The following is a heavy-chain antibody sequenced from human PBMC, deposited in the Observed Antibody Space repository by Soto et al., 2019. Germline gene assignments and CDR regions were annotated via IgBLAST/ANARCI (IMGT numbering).Heavy chain of an antibody. CDR3: ARHGFGSLHGLVDV. Sequence: QVQLQESGPGLVKPSETLSLTCTVSGGSITNYYCSWFRQPPGKGLEWIGYIQYNGYSAYNLSLKRRLTMSMATSRTPFPLMRESVPATDTAVYNCARHGFGSLHGLVDVWGQGTTVIVSS. V-gene: IGHV4-59*08. J-gene: IGHJ6*02. D-gene: IGHD3-10*01. CDR1: GGSITNYY. CDR2: IQYNGYS.